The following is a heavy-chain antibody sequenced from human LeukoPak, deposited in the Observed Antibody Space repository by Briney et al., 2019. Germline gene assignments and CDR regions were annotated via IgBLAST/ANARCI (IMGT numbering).Heavy chain of an antibody. D-gene: IGHD2-15*01. Sequence: PSETLSLTCTVSSGSISSSDYYWGWIRQPPGKGLEWIGTIYYSGRAHYSPSLKSRVTISVDTSKSQFSLKLNSLTAADTAVYYCARLTTGFCSGGSCYSDHYYFYMDVWAKGTTVTVSS. CDR2: IYYSGRA. CDR1: SGSISSSDYY. CDR3: ARLTTGFCSGGSCYSDHYYFYMDV. J-gene: IGHJ6*03. V-gene: IGHV4-39*01.